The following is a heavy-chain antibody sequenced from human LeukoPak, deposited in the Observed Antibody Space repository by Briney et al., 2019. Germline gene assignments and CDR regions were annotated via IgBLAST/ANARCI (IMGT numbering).Heavy chain of an antibody. J-gene: IGHJ4*02. CDR2: INSDGSST. CDR1: GFTFSIYW. Sequence: PGGSLRLSCAASGFTFSIYWMHWVRQAPGKGLVWVSRINSDGSSTSYADSVKGRFTISRDNAKNTLYLQMNSLRAEDTAVYYCARPNYSGYDLAHFDYWGQGTLVTVSS. V-gene: IGHV3-74*01. D-gene: IGHD5-12*01. CDR3: ARPNYSGYDLAHFDY.